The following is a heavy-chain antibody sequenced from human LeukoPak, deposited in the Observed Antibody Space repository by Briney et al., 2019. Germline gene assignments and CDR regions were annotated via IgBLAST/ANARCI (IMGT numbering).Heavy chain of an antibody. CDR1: GYTFPSYG. CDR2: ISAYYGNT. J-gene: IGHJ5*02. Sequence: ASVQVSCKASGYTFPSYGIRWVRQAPGQGLEWMGWISAYYGNTNYAQKLQVRVTMTKDTSTSKVYMELRSLRSDDTAVYYCAREYIAHWFDPWGQGTLVTVSS. D-gene: IGHD2-15*01. V-gene: IGHV1-18*01. CDR3: AREYIAHWFDP.